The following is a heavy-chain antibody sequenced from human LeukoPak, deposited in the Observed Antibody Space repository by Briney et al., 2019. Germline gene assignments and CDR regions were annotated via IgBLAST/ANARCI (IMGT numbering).Heavy chain of an antibody. V-gene: IGHV3-48*03. CDR1: GFTLSSYE. CDR3: AREGMTTVTTDAFDI. D-gene: IGHD4-17*01. CDR2: INSRGSTI. Sequence: PGGSLRLSCAASGFTLSSYEMNWVRQAPGKGLVWVSYINSRGSTIYYADSVKGRFTISRDDAKNSLFLQMNSLRAEDTAVYYCAREGMTTVTTDAFDIWGRGTKVTVSS. J-gene: IGHJ3*02.